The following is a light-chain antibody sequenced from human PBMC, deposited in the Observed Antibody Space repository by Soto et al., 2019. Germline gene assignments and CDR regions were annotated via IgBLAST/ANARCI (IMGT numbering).Light chain of an antibody. CDR3: SSYTSSSTLYV. Sequence: QSALTQPASVSGSPGQSITISCTGTSSDVGDNNYVSWYHQHPGKAPKLMIYDVTHRPSGISNRFSGSKSGNTASLTISGLQAEDEADYYCSSYTSSSTLYVFGTGTKLTVL. CDR1: SSDVGDNNY. CDR2: DVT. J-gene: IGLJ1*01. V-gene: IGLV2-14*01.